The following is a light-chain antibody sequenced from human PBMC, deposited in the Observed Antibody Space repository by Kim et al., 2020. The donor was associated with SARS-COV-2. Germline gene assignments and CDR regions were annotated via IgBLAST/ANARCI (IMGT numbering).Light chain of an antibody. Sequence: LSPGERATLSCRASQSVSSYLAWYQQKPGQAPRLLIYDASNRATGIPARFSGSGSGTDFTLTISSLEPEDFAVYYCQQRSDWPPTFGGGTKVDIK. CDR2: DAS. CDR3: QQRSDWPPT. J-gene: IGKJ4*01. CDR1: QSVSSY. V-gene: IGKV3-11*01.